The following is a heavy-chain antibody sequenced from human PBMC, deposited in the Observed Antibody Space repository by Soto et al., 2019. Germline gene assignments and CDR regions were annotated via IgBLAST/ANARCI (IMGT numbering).Heavy chain of an antibody. D-gene: IGHD6-13*01. V-gene: IGHV4-4*07. J-gene: IGHJ6*02. CDR1: GGSISSYY. Sequence: SETLSLTCTVSGGSISSYYWSWIRRPAGKGLEWIGRIYTSGSTNYNPSLKSRVTMSVDTSKNQFSLKLSSVTAADTAVYYCARDTIAAAGTESNYYYYGMDVWGQGTTVTVSS. CDR3: ARDTIAAAGTESNYYYYGMDV. CDR2: IYTSGST.